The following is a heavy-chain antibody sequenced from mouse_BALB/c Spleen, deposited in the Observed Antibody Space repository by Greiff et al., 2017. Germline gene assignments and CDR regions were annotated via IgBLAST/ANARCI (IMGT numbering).Heavy chain of an antibody. V-gene: IGHV2-9*02. Sequence: QVQLKESGPGLVAPSQSLSITCTVSGFSLTSYGVHWVRQPPGKGLEWLGVIWAGGSTNYNSALMSRLSISKDNSKSQVFLKMNSLQTDDTAMYYCARDPGSSYVSAWFAYWGQGTLVTVSA. J-gene: IGHJ3*01. D-gene: IGHD1-1*01. CDR3: ARDPGSSYVSAWFAY. CDR1: GFSLTSYG. CDR2: IWAGGST.